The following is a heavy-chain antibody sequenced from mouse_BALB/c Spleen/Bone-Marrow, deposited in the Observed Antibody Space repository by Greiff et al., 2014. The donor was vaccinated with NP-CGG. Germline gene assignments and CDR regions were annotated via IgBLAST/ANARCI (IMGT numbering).Heavy chain of an antibody. CDR2: IWAGGST. D-gene: IGHD1-1*01. CDR3: AREGRGYYGSSGAAMDY. J-gene: IGHJ4*01. V-gene: IGHV2-9*02. Sequence: VQLQQSGPGLVALSQSLSISCTVSGFSLTSYGVHWVRQPPGQGLEWLGAIWAGGSTNYNSALMSRLTISKDNSKSQVFLKMNSLQTDDTAMYYCAREGRGYYGSSGAAMDYWGQGTKVTVSS. CDR1: GFSLTSYG.